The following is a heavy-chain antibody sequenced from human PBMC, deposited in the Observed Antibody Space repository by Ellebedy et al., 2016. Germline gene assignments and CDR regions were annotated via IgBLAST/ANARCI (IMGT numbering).Heavy chain of an antibody. J-gene: IGHJ4*02. D-gene: IGHD1-1*01. Sequence: GGSLRLSCAASGFIFSNAWLSWVRQAPGQGLEWVGSIKRKTEGGTADYAEPVKGRFTISSDDSKNTRYLQMNSLKIEDTAVYYCATDVTTYYFDYWGQGTLVTVSS. V-gene: IGHV3-15*01. CDR2: IKRKTEGGTA. CDR3: ATDVTTYYFDY. CDR1: GFIFSNAW.